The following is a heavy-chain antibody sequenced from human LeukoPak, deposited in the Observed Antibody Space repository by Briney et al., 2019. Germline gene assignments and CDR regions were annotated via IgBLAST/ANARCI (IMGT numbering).Heavy chain of an antibody. CDR1: GFTFSSYA. CDR2: ISSNGGST. D-gene: IGHD6-19*01. J-gene: IGHJ4*02. CDR3: VKSSSDWYMGVGYY. Sequence: GGSLRLSCSASGFTFSSYAMLWVRQAPGKGLEYVSAISSNGGSTYYADSGKGRLTISRDNSKNTLYLQMSSLRAEDTAVYDCVKSSSDWYMGVGYYWGQGTLVTVSS. V-gene: IGHV3-64D*08.